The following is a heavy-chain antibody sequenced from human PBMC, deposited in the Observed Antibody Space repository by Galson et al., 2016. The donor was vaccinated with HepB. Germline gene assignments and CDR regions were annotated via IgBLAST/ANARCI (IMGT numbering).Heavy chain of an antibody. Sequence: SVKASCKTSGDTFNSIAISWVRQAPGEGLQWMGGIIPIFGTPTYAPNFQGRVTITADESTTTAFLHLTSLRSEDAAIYYCATALPAPSLPSGMDVWGQGTTVTVSS. J-gene: IGHJ6*02. V-gene: IGHV1-69*13. D-gene: IGHD2-2*01. CDR2: IIPIFGTP. CDR3: ATALPAPSLPSGMDV. CDR1: GDTFNSIA.